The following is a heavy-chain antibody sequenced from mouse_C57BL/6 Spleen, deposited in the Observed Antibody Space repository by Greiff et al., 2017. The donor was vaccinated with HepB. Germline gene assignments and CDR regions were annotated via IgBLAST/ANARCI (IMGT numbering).Heavy chain of an antibody. D-gene: IGHD2-4*01. CDR3: ARGYDYGGAWFAY. V-gene: IGHV1-39*01. CDR1: GYSFTDYN. Sequence: EVQVVESGPELVKPGASVKISCKASGYSFTDYNMNWVKQSNGKSLEWIGVINPNYGTTSYNQKFKGKATLTVDQASSTAYMQLNSLTSEDSAVYYCARGYDYGGAWFAYWGQGTLVTVSA. CDR2: INPNYGTT. J-gene: IGHJ3*01.